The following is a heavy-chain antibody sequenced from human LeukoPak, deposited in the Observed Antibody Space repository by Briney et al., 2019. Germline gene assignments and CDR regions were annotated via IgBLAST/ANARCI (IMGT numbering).Heavy chain of an antibody. D-gene: IGHD3-22*01. CDR3: ARDRNYYDSSGYSPIFDY. CDR1: GGTCSSYA. CDR2: IIPIFGAA. J-gene: IGHJ4*02. Sequence: ASVKVSCKASGGTCSSYAISWVRQAPGQGLEWMGGIIPIFGAANYAQKFQGRVTITADESTSTAYMELSSLRSEDTAVYYCARDRNYYDSSGYSPIFDYWGQGTLVTVSS. V-gene: IGHV1-69*13.